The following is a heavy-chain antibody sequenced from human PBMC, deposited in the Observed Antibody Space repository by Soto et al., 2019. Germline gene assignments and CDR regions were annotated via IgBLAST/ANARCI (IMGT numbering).Heavy chain of an antibody. J-gene: IGHJ4*02. CDR2: ITSSGGGT. CDR1: GFTFSAYV. Sequence: VEVLESGGGLVQPGGSLRLSCAASGFTFSAYVMSWVRQAPGKGLEWASSITSSGGGTYYADSVKGRFTVSRDNSKNTVYLQMNSLRDEDTAVYYCAKLTAAWGQGTLVTVSS. D-gene: IGHD6-13*01. V-gene: IGHV3-23*01. CDR3: AKLTAA.